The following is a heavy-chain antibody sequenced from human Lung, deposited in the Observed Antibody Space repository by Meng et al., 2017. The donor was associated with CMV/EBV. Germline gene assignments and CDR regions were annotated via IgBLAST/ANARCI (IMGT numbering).Heavy chain of an antibody. J-gene: IGHJ6*02. CDR2: IYYSGST. CDR3: ARDSYSSSYPYSYYLGMDV. D-gene: IGHD6-6*01. Sequence: SETLSLXCTVSGGSVSSGSFYWSWIRQPPAKGLEWIGYIYYSGSTKYNPSLKSRVTISVDMFKNQFSLKLSSVTAADTAVYYCARDSYSSSYPYSYYLGMDVWGQGTTVTFSS. V-gene: IGHV4-61*01. CDR1: GGSVSSGSFY.